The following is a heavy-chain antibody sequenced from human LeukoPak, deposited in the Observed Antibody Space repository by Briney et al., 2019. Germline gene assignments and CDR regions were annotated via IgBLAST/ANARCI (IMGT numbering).Heavy chain of an antibody. D-gene: IGHD3-22*01. CDR3: ARGVSGYTVSFDY. V-gene: IGHV4-59*08. CDR2: IYSSGST. CDR1: GGSFSSYY. J-gene: IGHJ4*02. Sequence: PSETLSLTCAVYGGSFSSYYWSWIRQPPGKGLEWIGYIYSSGSTKYNPSLKSRVTISVDTSKNQFSLKLSSVTAADTAVYYCARGVSGYTVSFDYWGQGTLVIVSS.